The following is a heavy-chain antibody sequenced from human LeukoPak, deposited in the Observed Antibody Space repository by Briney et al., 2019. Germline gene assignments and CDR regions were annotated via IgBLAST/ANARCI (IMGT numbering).Heavy chain of an antibody. CDR1: GGSLSSGGYY. J-gene: IGHJ6*02. V-gene: IGHV4-31*03. D-gene: IGHD3-9*01. CDR2: MSYSGTT. Sequence: PSQTLSLTCTVSGGSLSSGGYYWSWIRQHPGKGLEWIGYMSYSGTTDYNPSLRSRISISLDTSKNQFSLKLSSVTAADTAVYYCARHRTGTVLRYFDWSYYGMDVWGQGTTVTVSS. CDR3: ARHRTGTVLRYFDWSYYGMDV.